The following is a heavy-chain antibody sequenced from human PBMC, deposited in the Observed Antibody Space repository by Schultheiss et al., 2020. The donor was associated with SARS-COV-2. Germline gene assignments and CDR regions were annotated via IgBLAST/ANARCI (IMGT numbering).Heavy chain of an antibody. CDR2: ISGSGGNT. J-gene: IGHJ4*02. V-gene: IGHV3-23*01. D-gene: IGHD6-19*01. Sequence: GGSLRISCVASGFTFSGYAMTWVRQAPGKGLEWVSTISGSGGNTYYPDSVKGRFTISRDNSKNTLYLQMNSLRAEDTAEYYCARAVSGNFDYWGQGTLVTVSS. CDR3: ARAVSGNFDY. CDR1: GFTFSGYA.